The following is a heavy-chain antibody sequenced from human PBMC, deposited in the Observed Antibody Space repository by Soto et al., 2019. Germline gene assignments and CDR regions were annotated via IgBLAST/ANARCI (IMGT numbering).Heavy chain of an antibody. CDR1: GGSISSGGYY. CDR2: IYYSGST. Sequence: QVQLQESGPGLMKPSQTLSLTCTVSGGSISSGGYYWSWIRQHPGKGLEWIGYIYYSGSTYYNPSLKSRVTISVDTSKNQFSLKLSSVTAADTAVYYCASHEGTYYDFWSGYYKGNNWFDPWGQGTLVTVSS. J-gene: IGHJ5*02. CDR3: ASHEGTYYDFWSGYYKGNNWFDP. V-gene: IGHV4-31*03. D-gene: IGHD3-3*01.